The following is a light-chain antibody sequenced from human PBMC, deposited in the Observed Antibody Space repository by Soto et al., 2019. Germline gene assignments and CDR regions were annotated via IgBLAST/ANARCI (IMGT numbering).Light chain of an antibody. Sequence: SALTQPPSVSGSPGQSVTISCTGTSTDFVGYNRVSWYQQPPGTAPKLMIYEVSKRPSGVPDRFSGSKSGNTASLTISGLLAEDEADYFCTSSTSDSLYVFGTGTKVTVL. CDR1: STDFVGYNR. CDR3: TSSTSDSLYV. V-gene: IGLV2-18*02. CDR2: EVS. J-gene: IGLJ1*01.